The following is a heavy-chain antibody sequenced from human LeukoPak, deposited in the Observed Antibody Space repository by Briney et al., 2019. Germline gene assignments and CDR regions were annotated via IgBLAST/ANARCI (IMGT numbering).Heavy chain of an antibody. J-gene: IGHJ4*02. Sequence: PGGSLRLSCAASGFTFSSYGMHWVRRAPGKGLEWVAVIWYDGSNKYYADSVKGRFTISRDNSKNTLYLQMNSLRAEDTAEYYCARDLDDSSGYYYFDYWGQGTLVTVSS. CDR2: IWYDGSNK. V-gene: IGHV3-33*01. D-gene: IGHD3-22*01. CDR3: ARDLDDSSGYYYFDY. CDR1: GFTFSSYG.